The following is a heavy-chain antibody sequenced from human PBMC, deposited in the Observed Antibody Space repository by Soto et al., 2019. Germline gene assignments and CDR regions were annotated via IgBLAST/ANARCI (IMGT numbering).Heavy chain of an antibody. CDR2: INYSGST. J-gene: IGHJ4*02. Sequence: KPSETLSLTCAVYGGSFANYYWNWIRQPPGKGLEWIGEINYSGSTDYNPSLESRVTISVDTSKNQFSLNLSSVTAADTAIYYCARVGRYTSGWYLDYFAYWGLGTLVTVSS. V-gene: IGHV4-34*01. D-gene: IGHD6-19*01. CDR3: ARVGRYTSGWYLDYFAY. CDR1: GGSFANYY.